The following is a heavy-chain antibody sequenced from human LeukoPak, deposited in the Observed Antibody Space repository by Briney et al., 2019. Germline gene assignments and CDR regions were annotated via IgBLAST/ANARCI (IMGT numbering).Heavy chain of an antibody. V-gene: IGHV3-9*01. CDR3: AKDHQFPPHYDYVWGSLDY. Sequence: SLRLSYAASGFTIDDYTMHWLRQAPGKGLERVSGNSWNSGSIDYADSVKGRFTISSNNPKNARYLQMNSLRAEDTAVYYCAKDHQFPPHYDYVWGSLDYWGQGTLVTVSS. CDR2: NSWNSGSI. CDR1: GFTIDDYT. D-gene: IGHD3-16*01. J-gene: IGHJ4*02.